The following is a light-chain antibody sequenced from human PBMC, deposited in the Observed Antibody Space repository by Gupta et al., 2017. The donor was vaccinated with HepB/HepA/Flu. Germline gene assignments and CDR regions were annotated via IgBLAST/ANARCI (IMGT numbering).Light chain of an antibody. CDR3: QVWDGSSDHYV. J-gene: IGLJ1*01. Sequence: SYVLTQAPSVSVAPGTTATITCGENNIGSKSVHWYQQKPGQAPVLVVYDDRDRPSGIPERFSGSNSGNTATLTINRVEAGDEADYYCQVWDGSSDHYVFGSGTKVTVL. CDR2: DDR. CDR1: NIGSKS. V-gene: IGLV3-21*03.